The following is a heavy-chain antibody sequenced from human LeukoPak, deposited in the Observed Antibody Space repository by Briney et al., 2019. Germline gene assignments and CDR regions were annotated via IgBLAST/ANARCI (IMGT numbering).Heavy chain of an antibody. CDR3: ARRMPGDAFDV. V-gene: IGHV3-21*04. J-gene: IGHJ3*01. CDR1: GFTFSSYS. Sequence: GGSLRLSCAASGFTFSSYSMNWVRQAPGKGLEWVSSITSSGRYIYYADSVKGRFTISRDNSKNTLYLQMNSLRAEDTAMYFCARRMPGDAFDVWGQGTMVTVSS. CDR2: ITSSGRYI. D-gene: IGHD2-2*01.